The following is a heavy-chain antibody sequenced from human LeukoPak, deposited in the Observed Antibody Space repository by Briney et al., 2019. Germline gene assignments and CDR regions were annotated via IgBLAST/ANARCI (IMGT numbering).Heavy chain of an antibody. CDR1: GGSISSYY. D-gene: IGHD3-10*01. Sequence: PSETLSLTCTVSGGSISSYYWSWIRQPPGKGLEWIGYIYYSGSTNYNPSLKSRVTISVDTSKNQFSLKPSSVTAADTAVYYCASHYGSGSYYYYYYMDVWGKGTTVTVSS. J-gene: IGHJ6*03. CDR3: ASHYGSGSYYYYYYMDV. V-gene: IGHV4-59*01. CDR2: IYYSGST.